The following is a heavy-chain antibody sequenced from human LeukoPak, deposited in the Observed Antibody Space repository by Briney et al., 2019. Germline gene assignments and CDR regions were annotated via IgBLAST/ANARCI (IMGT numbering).Heavy chain of an antibody. J-gene: IGHJ3*02. D-gene: IGHD6-13*01. CDR1: GFTFSTYE. CDR3: AKSPQSGIAAAGTVAFDI. V-gene: IGHV3-48*03. CDR2: ISNSDDSTI. Sequence: PGGSLRLSCAASGFTFSTYEMNWVRQAPGKGLEWVSYISNSDDSTIKYADSVKGRFTISRDNAQNSLYLQMNSLRAEDMALYYCAKSPQSGIAAAGTVAFDIWGQGTMVTVSS.